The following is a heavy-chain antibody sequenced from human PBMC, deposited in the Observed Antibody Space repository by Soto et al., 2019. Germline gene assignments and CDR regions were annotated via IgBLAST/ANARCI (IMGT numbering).Heavy chain of an antibody. Sequence: QVQLQESGPGLVKPSETLSLTCTVSGGSISSYYWSWIRQPPGKGLEWIGYIYYSGSTNYNPSLKSRVTISVDTSKNHFSPRLSSVTAADTAVYYCARRWGGTFDYWGQGTLVTVSS. D-gene: IGHD2-21*01. CDR3: ARRWGGTFDY. J-gene: IGHJ4*02. CDR2: IYYSGST. V-gene: IGHV4-59*01. CDR1: GGSISSYY.